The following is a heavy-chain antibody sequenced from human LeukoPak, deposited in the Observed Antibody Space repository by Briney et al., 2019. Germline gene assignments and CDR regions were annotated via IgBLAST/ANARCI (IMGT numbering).Heavy chain of an antibody. D-gene: IGHD3-16*01. Sequence: GGSLRLSCAASGFTVSSNYMSWVRQAPGKGLEWVSVIYSGGSTYYADSVKGRFTISRDNSKNTLYLQMNSLRAEDTAVYFCAKSTRAVMAMMDVWGKGTTVTVSS. V-gene: IGHV3-53*01. J-gene: IGHJ6*04. CDR2: IYSGGST. CDR3: AKSTRAVMAMMDV. CDR1: GFTVSSNY.